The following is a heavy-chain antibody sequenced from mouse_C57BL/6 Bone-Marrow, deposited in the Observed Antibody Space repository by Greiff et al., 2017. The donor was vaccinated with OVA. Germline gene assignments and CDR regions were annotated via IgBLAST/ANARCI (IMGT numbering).Heavy chain of an antibody. CDR1: GYTFTSYG. J-gene: IGHJ1*03. CDR2: IYPRSGNT. D-gene: IGHD1-1*01. Sequence: QVQLKQSGAELARPGASVKLSCKASGYTFTSYGISWVKQRTGQGLEWIGEIYPRSGNTYYNEKFKGKATLTADKSSSTAYMELRSLTSEDSAVYFCARYLITTVVAKGYWYFDVWGTGTTVTVSS. CDR3: ARYLITTVVAKGYWYFDV. V-gene: IGHV1-81*01.